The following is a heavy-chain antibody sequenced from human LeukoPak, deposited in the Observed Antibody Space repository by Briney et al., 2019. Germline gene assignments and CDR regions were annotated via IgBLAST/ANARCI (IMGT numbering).Heavy chain of an antibody. CDR2: VGTSGDAT. Sequence: GGSLRLSCAASGFTVSSNYMSWVRQAPGKGLEWVSAVGTSGDATYYANSVKGRFTISRDNSKNTVYLQMNSLRSEDTAVYYCAKDPYRVIVATGNYLDPWGQGTLVTVSS. D-gene: IGHD2-21*01. V-gene: IGHV3-66*03. CDR1: GFTVSSNY. J-gene: IGHJ5*02. CDR3: AKDPYRVIVATGNYLDP.